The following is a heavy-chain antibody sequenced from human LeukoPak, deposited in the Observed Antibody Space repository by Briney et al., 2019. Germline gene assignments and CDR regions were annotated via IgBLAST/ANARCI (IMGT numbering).Heavy chain of an antibody. CDR3: ARVGRAVGGAFDI. J-gene: IGHJ3*02. D-gene: IGHD3-16*01. CDR2: ISYDESNK. CDR1: GFTFSSYA. Sequence: GGSLRLSCAASGFTFSSYAMHWVRQAPGKGLEWVAVISYDESNKYYADSVKGRFTISRDNSKNTLYLQMNSLRAEDTAVYYCARVGRAVGGAFDIWGQGTMVTVSS. V-gene: IGHV3-30*04.